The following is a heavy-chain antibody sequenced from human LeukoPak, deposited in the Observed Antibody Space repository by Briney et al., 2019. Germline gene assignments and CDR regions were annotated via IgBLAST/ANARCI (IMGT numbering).Heavy chain of an antibody. Sequence: PGGSLRLSCAASGFTFNRFWMHWVRQAPGKGLVWVSRILSDGSSTNYADSVKGRFTISRDNAKNTLYLQMNSLRAEDTALYYCAREDVDITVATSGAFDIWGQGTMVTVSS. CDR1: GFTFNRFW. CDR3: AREDVDITVATSGAFDI. J-gene: IGHJ3*02. D-gene: IGHD6-19*01. V-gene: IGHV3-74*01. CDR2: ILSDGSST.